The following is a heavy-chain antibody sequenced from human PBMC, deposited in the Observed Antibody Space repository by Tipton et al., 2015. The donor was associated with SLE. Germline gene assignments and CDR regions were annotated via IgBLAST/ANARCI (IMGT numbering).Heavy chain of an antibody. CDR1: GFSLSSVE. J-gene: IGHJ6*03. D-gene: IGHD3-22*01. CDR3: ARETVNQWLPSYYLDV. V-gene: IGHV3-48*03. CDR2: IDDDSDPT. Sequence: GSLRLSCAASGFSLSSVELHWVRQAPGKGLQWVSYIDDDSDPTYYADSVKGRFTVYRDNTLNSLYLQMDSLTVEDTAVYYCARETVNQWLPSYYLDVWGQGTMVTVSS.